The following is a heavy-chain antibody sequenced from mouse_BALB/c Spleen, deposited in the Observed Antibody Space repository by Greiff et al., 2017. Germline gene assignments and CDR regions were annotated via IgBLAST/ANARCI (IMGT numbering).Heavy chain of an antibody. CDR2: ILPGSGST. CDR3: AREGVSTMITTGDY. V-gene: IGHV1-9*01. J-gene: IGHJ2*01. CDR1: GYTFSSYW. Sequence: QVQLQQSGAELMKPGASVKISCKATGYTFSSYWIEWVKQRPGHGLEWIGEILPGSGSTNYNEKFKGKATFTADTSSNTAYMQLSSLTSEDSAVYYCAREGVSTMITTGDYWGQGTTLTVSS. D-gene: IGHD2-4*01.